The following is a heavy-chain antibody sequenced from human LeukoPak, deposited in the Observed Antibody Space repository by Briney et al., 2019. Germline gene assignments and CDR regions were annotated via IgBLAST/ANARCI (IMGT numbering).Heavy chain of an antibody. CDR2: IYHSGST. Sequence: SGTLSLTCAVSGGSISSSNWWSWVRQPPGKGLEWIGEIYHSGSTNYNPSLKSRVTISVDKSKNQFSLKLSSVTAADTAVYYCVTYHKSPIAAAGMHYWGQGTLVTVSS. CDR3: VTYHKSPIAAAGMHY. CDR1: GGSISSSNW. V-gene: IGHV4-4*02. D-gene: IGHD6-13*01. J-gene: IGHJ4*02.